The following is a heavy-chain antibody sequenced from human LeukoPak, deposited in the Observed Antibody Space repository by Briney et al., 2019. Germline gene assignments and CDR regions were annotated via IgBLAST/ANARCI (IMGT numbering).Heavy chain of an antibody. CDR3: ARETCSGGSCFQFDF. CDR1: GDSISNYY. D-gene: IGHD2-15*01. V-gene: IGHV4-59*01. J-gene: IGHJ4*02. CDR2: IYYSGST. Sequence: SETLSLTCTVSGDSISNYYWSWIRQSPGKGLELIGYIYYSGSTNYNPSLKSRVTISVDTSKNQFSLKLSSVTAADTAVYYCARETCSGGSCFQFDFWGQGTLVTVSS.